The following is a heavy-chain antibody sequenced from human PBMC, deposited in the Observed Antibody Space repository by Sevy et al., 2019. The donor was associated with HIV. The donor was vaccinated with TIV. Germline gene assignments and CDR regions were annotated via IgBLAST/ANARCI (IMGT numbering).Heavy chain of an antibody. J-gene: IGHJ4*02. Sequence: GGSLRLSCAASGFTFSGSVIYWVRQPSGKGLEWVGRIRSKADSYATAYAASVKGRFTISRDDSKNTAFLQMNVLKTEDTAVYYCVTPTMTSLDYFDYWGQGTLVTVSS. D-gene: IGHD2-2*01. CDR2: IRSKADSYAT. CDR1: GFTFSGSV. CDR3: VTPTMTSLDYFDY. V-gene: IGHV3-73*01.